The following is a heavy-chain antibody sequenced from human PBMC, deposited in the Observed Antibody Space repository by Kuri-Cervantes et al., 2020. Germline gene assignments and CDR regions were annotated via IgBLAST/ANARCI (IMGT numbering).Heavy chain of an antibody. J-gene: IGHJ5*02. CDR3: ARGGHIAAAGGWFDP. CDR1: GYTFTGYY. D-gene: IGHD6-13*01. V-gene: IGHV1-2*02. CDR2: INPNSGGT. Sequence: SVKVSCKASGYTFTGYYMHWVRQAPGQGLEWMGWINPNSGGTNYAQKFQGRVTMTRDTSISTAYMELSRLRSDDTAVYYCARGGHIAAAGGWFDPWGQGTLVTVSS.